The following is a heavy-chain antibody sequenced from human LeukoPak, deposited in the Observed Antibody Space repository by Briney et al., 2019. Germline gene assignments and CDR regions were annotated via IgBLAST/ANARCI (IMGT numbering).Heavy chain of an antibody. J-gene: IGHJ6*03. V-gene: IGHV4-31*03. D-gene: IGHD3-3*01. CDR1: GGSISSGGYY. CDR2: IYYSGST. Sequence: SETLSLTCTVSGGSISSGGYYWSWIRQHPGKALEWMGYIYYSGSTYYNPSLKSRVTISVDTSKNQFSLKLSSVTAADTAVYYCARAQKVGIFGVAYAYMDVWGKGTTVTVSS. CDR3: ARAQKVGIFGVAYAYMDV.